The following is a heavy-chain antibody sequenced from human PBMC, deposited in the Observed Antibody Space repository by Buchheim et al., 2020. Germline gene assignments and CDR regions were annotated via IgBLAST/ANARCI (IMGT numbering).Heavy chain of an antibody. D-gene: IGHD3-16*01. CDR3: ANGGPEYTYAYGY. V-gene: IGHV3-23*01. J-gene: IGHJ1*01. CDR1: GFTFSSYA. CDR2: ITNSGDRT. Sequence: EVQLLESGGDLVQPGGSLRLSCVGSGFTFSSYAMTWVRQAPGKGLEWVSSITNSGDRTYYADSVKGRFTISRDNAKSTAYLQMSSLRAEDTAVYYCANGGPEYTYAYGYWGQGTL.